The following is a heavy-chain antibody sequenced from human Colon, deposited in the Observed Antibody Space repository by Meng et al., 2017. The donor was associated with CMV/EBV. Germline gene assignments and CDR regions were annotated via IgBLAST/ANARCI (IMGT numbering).Heavy chain of an antibody. Sequence: GESLKISCAASGFTFSSYWMNWVRQAPGEGLEWVSYINARGSTIYYADSVKGRFTISRDNARDSLYLQMSSLRAEDTALYYCVRDGGYYETSGYPVGLDYWGQGTLVTVSS. CDR2: INARGSTI. V-gene: IGHV3-48*04. J-gene: IGHJ4*02. CDR1: GFTFSSYW. D-gene: IGHD3-22*01. CDR3: VRDGGYYETSGYPVGLDY.